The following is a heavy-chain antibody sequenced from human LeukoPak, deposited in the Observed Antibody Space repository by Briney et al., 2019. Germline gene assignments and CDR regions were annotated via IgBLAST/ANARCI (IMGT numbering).Heavy chain of an antibody. J-gene: IGHJ6*03. CDR1: GGSISSSSYY. Sequence: SETLSLTCTVSGGSISSSSYYWGWIRQPPGKGLEWIGSIYYSGSTYYNPSLKSRVTISVDTSKNQFSLKLSSVTAADTAVYYCASRADCSGGSCYYYYMDVWGKGTTVTISS. CDR2: IYYSGST. V-gene: IGHV4-39*07. CDR3: ASRADCSGGSCYYYYMDV. D-gene: IGHD2-15*01.